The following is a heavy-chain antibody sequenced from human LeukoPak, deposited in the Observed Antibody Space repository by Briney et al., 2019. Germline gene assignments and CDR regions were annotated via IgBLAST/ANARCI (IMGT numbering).Heavy chain of an antibody. D-gene: IGHD1-26*01. J-gene: IGHJ3*02. V-gene: IGHV4-38-2*01. CDR2: IYHSGST. CDR1: GYSISSGYY. CDR3: ARAEWESLPHDAFDI. Sequence: PSETLSLTRAVSGYSISSGYYWGWIRQPPGKGLEWIGSIYHSGSTYYNPSLKSRVTISVDTSKNQFSLKLSSVTAADTAVYYCARAEWESLPHDAFDIWGQGTMVTVSS.